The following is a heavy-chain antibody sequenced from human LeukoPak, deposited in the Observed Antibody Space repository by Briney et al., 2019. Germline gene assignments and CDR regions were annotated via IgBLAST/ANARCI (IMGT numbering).Heavy chain of an antibody. Sequence: GASVKVSCKASGYTFTSYDINWVRQATGQGLEWMGWMNPNSGNTGYAQKFRGRVTMTRNTSISTAYMELSSLRSEDTAVYYCARRRSAFYCSSTSCYYYYYGMDVWGQGTTVTVSS. CDR3: ARRRSAFYCSSTSCYYYYYGMDV. CDR1: GYTFTSYD. J-gene: IGHJ6*02. CDR2: MNPNSGNT. D-gene: IGHD2-2*01. V-gene: IGHV1-8*01.